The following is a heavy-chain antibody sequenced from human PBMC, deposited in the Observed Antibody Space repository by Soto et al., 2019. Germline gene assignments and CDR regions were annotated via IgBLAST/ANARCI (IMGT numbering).Heavy chain of an antibody. D-gene: IGHD3-22*01. Sequence: PSETLSLTCAVSGYSISSGYYWGWIRQPPGKGLEWIGSIYHSGSTYYNPSLKSRVTISVDTSKNQFSLKLSSVTAADTAVYYCARMYYYDSSGINWFDPWGQGTLVTVSS. CDR2: IYHSGST. J-gene: IGHJ5*02. CDR1: GYSISSGYY. V-gene: IGHV4-38-2*01. CDR3: ARMYYYDSSGINWFDP.